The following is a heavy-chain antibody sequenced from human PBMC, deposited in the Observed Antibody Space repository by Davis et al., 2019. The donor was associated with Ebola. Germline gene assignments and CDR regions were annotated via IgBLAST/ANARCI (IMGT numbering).Heavy chain of an antibody. D-gene: IGHD6-19*01. Sequence: GESLKISCAASGFTFSSYGMHWVRQAPGKVLEWVAVISYDGSNKYYADYVKGRFTISRDNSKNTLYLQMNSLRAEYTAVYYCSGLGASSGWYLPWGQGTLVTVSS. V-gene: IGHV3-30*03. CDR3: SGLGASSGWYLP. CDR2: ISYDGSNK. CDR1: GFTFSSYG. J-gene: IGHJ5*02.